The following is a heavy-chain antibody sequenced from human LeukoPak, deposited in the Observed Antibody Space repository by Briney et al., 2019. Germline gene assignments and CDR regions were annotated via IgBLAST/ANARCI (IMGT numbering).Heavy chain of an antibody. D-gene: IGHD2-2*02. J-gene: IGHJ5*02. CDR3: ARYNTSCYIEGCSWFDP. Sequence: SETLSLTCTVSGGSISSYYWSWIRQPAGKGLEWIGRIYTSGSTNYNPSLKSRVTMSVDTSKNQFFLKLSSVTAADTAVYYCARYNTSCYIEGCSWFDPWGQGTLVTVSS. V-gene: IGHV4-4*07. CDR2: IYTSGST. CDR1: GGSISSYY.